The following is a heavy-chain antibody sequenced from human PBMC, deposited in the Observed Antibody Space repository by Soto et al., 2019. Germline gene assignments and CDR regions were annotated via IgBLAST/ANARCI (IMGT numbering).Heavy chain of an antibody. CDR3: AKVGLLSGYYFDF. CDR2: ISYDGSNK. D-gene: IGHD3-16*01. V-gene: IGHV3-30*18. CDR1: GFTFSSYG. Sequence: PGGSLRLSCAASGFTFSSYGMHWVRQAPGKGLEWVAVISYDGSNKYYADSVKGRFTISRDNSKNTLYLQMNSLRAEDTAVYYCAKVGLLSGYYFDFWGQGTLGTVSS. J-gene: IGHJ5*01.